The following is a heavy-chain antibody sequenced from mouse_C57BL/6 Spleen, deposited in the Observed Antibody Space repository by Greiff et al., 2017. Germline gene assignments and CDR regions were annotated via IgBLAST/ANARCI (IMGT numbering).Heavy chain of an antibody. CDR1: GYSFTGYY. CDR2: INPSTGGT. CDR3: ARNDYDGAMDC. V-gene: IGHV1-42*01. D-gene: IGHD2-4*01. J-gene: IGHJ4*01. Sequence: EVKLQESGPELVKPGASVKISCKASGYSFTGYYMNWVKQSPEKSLEWIGEINPSTGGTTYNQKFKAKATLTVDKSSSTAYMQLKSLTSEDSAVYYCARNDYDGAMDCWGQGTSVTVSS.